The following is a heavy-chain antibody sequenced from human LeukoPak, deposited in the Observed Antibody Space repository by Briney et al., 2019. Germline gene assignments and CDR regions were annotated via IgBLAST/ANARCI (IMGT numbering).Heavy chain of an antibody. CDR2: NNHSGST. D-gene: IGHD3-10*01. CDR1: GGSFSGCY. Sequence: SETLSLTCAVYGGSFSGCYWSWIRQPPGKGLEWIGENNHSGSTNYNPSLKSRVTISVDTSKNQFSLKLSSVTAADTAVYYCARTYYYGSGSYHAFDIWGQGTMVTVSS. CDR3: ARTYYYGSGSYHAFDI. J-gene: IGHJ3*02. V-gene: IGHV4-34*01.